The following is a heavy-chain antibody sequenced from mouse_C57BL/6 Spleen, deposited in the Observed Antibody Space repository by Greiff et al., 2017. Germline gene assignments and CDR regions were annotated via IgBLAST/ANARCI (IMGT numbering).Heavy chain of an antibody. CDR3: ARGTSYGDWYFDV. J-gene: IGHJ1*03. V-gene: IGHV5-4*03. CDR1: GFTFSSYA. CDR2: ISAGGSYT. D-gene: IGHD1-1*01. Sequence: EVMLVESGGGLVKPGGSLKLSCAASGFTFSSYAMSWVRQTPEKRLEWVATISAGGSYTYYPDNVKGRFTISRDNAKNNLYLQMSHLKSEDTAMYYCARGTSYGDWYFDVWGTGTTVTVSS.